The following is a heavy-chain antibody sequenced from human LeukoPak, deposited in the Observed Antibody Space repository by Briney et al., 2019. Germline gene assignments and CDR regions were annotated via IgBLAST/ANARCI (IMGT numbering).Heavy chain of an antibody. V-gene: IGHV3-23*01. J-gene: IGHJ4*02. CDR1: GFTFSSYA. CDR2: ISGSGGST. D-gene: IGHD3-22*01. Sequence: GGSLRLSCAASGFTFSSYAMSWVRQAPGKGLEWVSAISGSGGSTYYADSVKGRFTISRDNSKNTLYLQMNSLRAGDTAVYYCAKDGQFLYYYDSSGYGIYYFDYWGQGTLVTVSS. CDR3: AKDGQFLYYYDSSGYGIYYFDY.